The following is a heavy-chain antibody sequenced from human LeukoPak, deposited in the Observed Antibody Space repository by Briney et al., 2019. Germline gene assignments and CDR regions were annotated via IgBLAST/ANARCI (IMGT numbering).Heavy chain of an antibody. CDR2: IKEDGSEK. V-gene: IGHV3-7*04. CDR1: GFTLSNYW. J-gene: IGHJ4*02. Sequence: GGSLRLSRAASGFTLSNYWMNWVRQAPGKGLEWVANIKEDGSEKYYVDSGKGRFTISRDNATNSLYLQMDSLRAEDTAVYYCARDSQHVNFDHWGQGTLVTVSS. CDR3: ARDSQHVNFDH.